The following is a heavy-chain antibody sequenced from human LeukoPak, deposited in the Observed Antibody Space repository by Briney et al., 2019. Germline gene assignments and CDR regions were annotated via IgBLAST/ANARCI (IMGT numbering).Heavy chain of an antibody. CDR2: IGVSGGTK. CDR3: AKGIYDSSGYYLDF. D-gene: IGHD3-22*01. V-gene: IGHV3-23*01. Sequence: PGGSLRLSCAASGFNFSTYDLSWVRQTPGKGLEWVSIIGVSGGTKYYAESMKGRFTISRDNSKNTVYLQTNSLRDEDTAVYFCAKGIYDSSGYYLDFWGQGTLVTVSS. CDR1: GFNFSTYD. J-gene: IGHJ4*02.